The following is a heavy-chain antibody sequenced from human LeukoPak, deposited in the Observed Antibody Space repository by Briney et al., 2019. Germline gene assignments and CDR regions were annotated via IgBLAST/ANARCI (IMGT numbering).Heavy chain of an antibody. D-gene: IGHD2-2*01. CDR1: GYSFTGYY. J-gene: IGHJ4*02. Sequence: ASVKVSCKASGYSFTGYYIYWVRQAPGQGLEWVGWIYPNNGGTNYAQKFQGRVTMTRDTSISTAYMDLSRLRSDDTAIYYCARVRYCSSTSCSRGYSDYWGQGTLVTVSS. V-gene: IGHV1-2*02. CDR2: IYPNNGGT. CDR3: ARVRYCSSTSCSRGYSDY.